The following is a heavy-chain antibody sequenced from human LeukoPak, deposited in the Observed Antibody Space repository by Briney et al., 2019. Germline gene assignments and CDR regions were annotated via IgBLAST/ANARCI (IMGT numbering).Heavy chain of an antibody. J-gene: IGHJ4*02. Sequence: SETLSLTCTVSGGSISSSSYYWGWIRQPPGKGLEWIGSIYYSGSTYYNPSLKSRVTISVDTSKNQFSLKLSSVTAADTAVYYCARRIAAAGPDDYFDYWGQGTLVTVSS. V-gene: IGHV4-39*01. CDR2: IYYSGST. CDR3: ARRIAAAGPDDYFDY. D-gene: IGHD6-13*01. CDR1: GGSISSSSYY.